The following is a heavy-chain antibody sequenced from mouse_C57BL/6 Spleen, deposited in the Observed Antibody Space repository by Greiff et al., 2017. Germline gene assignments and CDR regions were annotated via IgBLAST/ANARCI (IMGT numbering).Heavy chain of an antibody. CDR3: ARGGLLPLGAMDY. J-gene: IGHJ4*01. CDR2: ISYSGST. D-gene: IGHD2-3*01. V-gene: IGHV3-1*01. CDR1: GYSITSGYD. Sequence: EVQLQESGPGMVKPSQSLSLTCTVTGYSITSGYDWHWIRHFPGNKLEWMGYISYSGSTNYNPSLKSRISITHDTSKNHFFLKLNSVTTEDTATYYCARGGLLPLGAMDYWGQGTSVTVSS.